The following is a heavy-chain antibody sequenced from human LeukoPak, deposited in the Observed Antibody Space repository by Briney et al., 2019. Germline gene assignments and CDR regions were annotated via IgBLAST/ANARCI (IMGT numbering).Heavy chain of an antibody. CDR3: ARAVTAMGDAFDI. D-gene: IGHD5-18*01. Sequence: RPSETLSLTCAVSGGSISSGGYSWSWIRQPPGKSLEWIGYIYHSGSTYYNPSLKSRVTISVDRSKNQFSLKLSSVTAADTAVYYCARAVTAMGDAFDIWGQGTMVTVSS. CDR1: GGSISSGGYS. CDR2: IYHSGST. J-gene: IGHJ3*02. V-gene: IGHV4-30-2*01.